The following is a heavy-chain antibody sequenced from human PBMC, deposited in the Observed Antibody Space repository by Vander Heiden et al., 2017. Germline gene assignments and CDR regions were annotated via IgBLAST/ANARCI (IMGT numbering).Heavy chain of an antibody. V-gene: IGHV3-23*01. D-gene: IGHD3-22*01. CDR1: GFTFSSYA. CDR3: AKGKGDLTMIVVVITTSLDY. J-gene: IGHJ4*02. Sequence: EVQLLESGGGLVQPGGSLRLSCAASGFTFSSYAMLWLRQAPGRGLERVSAISGSGGSTYYADSVKGRFTISRDNSKNTRYLQMNSRRAEDTAVYYCAKGKGDLTMIVVVITTSLDYWGQGTLVTVSS. CDR2: ISGSGGST.